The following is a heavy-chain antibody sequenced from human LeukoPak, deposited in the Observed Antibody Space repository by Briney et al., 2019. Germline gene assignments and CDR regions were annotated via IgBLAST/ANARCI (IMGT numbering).Heavy chain of an antibody. CDR3: ARQAWRTGGWFDP. CDR2: IYNNGRT. CDR1: GGAISSSY. D-gene: IGHD3-10*01. V-gene: IGHV4-59*01. J-gene: IGHJ5*02. Sequence: SETLSLTCNVSGGAISSSYWSWIRQSPGKELEWIGFIYNNGRTSYNPSLKSRVSISVDTSKNQVFLKLTSVSTADTAVYYCARQAWRTGGWFDPWGQGTLVTVSS.